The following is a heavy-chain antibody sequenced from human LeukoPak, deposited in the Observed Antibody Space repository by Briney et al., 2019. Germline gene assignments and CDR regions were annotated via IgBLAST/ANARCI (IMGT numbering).Heavy chain of an antibody. CDR1: GYSFTSYW. J-gene: IGHJ5*02. CDR2: IYPGDSDT. Sequence: GESLKISCKGSGYSFTSYWIGWVRQMPGKGLEWMVIIYPGDSDTRYSPSFQGQVTISADKSISTAYLQWSSLKASDTAMYYCARSLIRYFDWSSSGWFDPWGQGTLVTVSS. D-gene: IGHD3-9*01. CDR3: ARSLIRYFDWSSSGWFDP. V-gene: IGHV5-51*01.